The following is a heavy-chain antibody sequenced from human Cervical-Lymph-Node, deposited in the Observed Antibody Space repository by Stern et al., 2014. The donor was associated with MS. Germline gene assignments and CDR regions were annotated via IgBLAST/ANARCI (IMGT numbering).Heavy chain of an antibody. V-gene: IGHV3-33*01. J-gene: IGHJ1*01. CDR2: LCYDGRNN. CDR3: AREGGNTAEYFQH. Sequence: VQLVESGGGVVQPGRSLRLSCAASGFPFSSRGLHWVRQAPGKGLEWLAILCYDGRNNSYADSVKGRFTISRDNSKNTLYLQMNSLRAEDTAVYYCAREGGNTAEYFQHWGQGTLVTVSS. D-gene: IGHD4-23*01. CDR1: GFPFSSRG.